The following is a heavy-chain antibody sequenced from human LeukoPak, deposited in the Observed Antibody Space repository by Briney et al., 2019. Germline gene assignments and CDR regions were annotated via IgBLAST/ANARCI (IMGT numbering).Heavy chain of an antibody. D-gene: IGHD1-26*01. CDR2: IYHSGST. CDR1: GGSISSGGYY. J-gene: IGHJ6*02. V-gene: IGHV4-30-2*01. Sequence: SETLSLTCTVSGGSISSGGYYWSWIRQPPGKGLEWIGYIYHSGSTYYNPSLKSRVTISVDTSKNQFSLKLSSVTAADTAVYYCARRLGGDNYYYYYGMDVWGQGTTVTVSS. CDR3: ARRLGGDNYYYYYGMDV.